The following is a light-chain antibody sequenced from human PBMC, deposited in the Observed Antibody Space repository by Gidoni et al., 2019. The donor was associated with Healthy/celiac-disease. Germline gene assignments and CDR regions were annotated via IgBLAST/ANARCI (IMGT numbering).Light chain of an antibody. CDR1: QCVSSSY. CDR2: GAS. CDR3: QQYGSSPPFT. Sequence: EMVLTPCPGTLSLSPGARATLSCRASQCVSSSYLACYQQKPGQAPRLLIYGASSRATGIPDRFSGSGSGTDFTLTISRLEPEDFAVYYCQQYGSSPPFTFGPGTKVDIK. J-gene: IGKJ3*01. V-gene: IGKV3-20*01.